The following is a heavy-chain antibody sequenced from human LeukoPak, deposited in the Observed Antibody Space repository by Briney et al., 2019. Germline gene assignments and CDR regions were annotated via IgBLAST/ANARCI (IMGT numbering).Heavy chain of an antibody. CDR3: AREASGNYNVFAS. D-gene: IGHD1-26*01. CDR2: ITNSGRST. CDR1: GFSFTTYF. V-gene: IGHV3-11*04. J-gene: IGHJ4*02. Sequence: GGSLRLSCEASGFSFTTYFISWIRQAQGQGLERVGYITNSGRSTNYADAVKGRFTISRDNAKKSVYLEMTDLRAEDTAVYYCAREASGNYNVFASWGQGTLVTVSS.